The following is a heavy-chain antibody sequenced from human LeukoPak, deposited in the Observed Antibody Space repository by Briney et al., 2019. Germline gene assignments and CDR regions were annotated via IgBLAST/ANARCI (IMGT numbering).Heavy chain of an antibody. CDR3: ARGMYSSSWYEDAFDI. CDR2: VYTSGST. Sequence: PSETLSLTFTVSGGSISSYYWSWIRQPAGKGLEWIGRVYTSGSTNYNPSLKSRVTMSVDTSKNQFSLKLSSVTAADTAVYYCARGMYSSSWYEDAFDIWGQGTMVTVSS. J-gene: IGHJ3*02. V-gene: IGHV4-4*07. CDR1: GGSISSYY. D-gene: IGHD6-13*01.